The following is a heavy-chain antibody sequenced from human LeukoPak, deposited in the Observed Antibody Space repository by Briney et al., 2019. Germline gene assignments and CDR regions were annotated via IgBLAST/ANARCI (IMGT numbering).Heavy chain of an antibody. CDR3: ARDRSLGYSSGSYDY. CDR1: GYSISSGYY. Sequence: SETLSLTCGVSGYSISSGYYWGWIRQPPGKGLEWIGNIYHNGGTYYNPSLKSRVTISVDTSKNQLSLKVTSVTAADTAVYYCARDRSLGYSSGSYDYWGQGTLVTVSS. V-gene: IGHV4-38-2*02. D-gene: IGHD3-10*01. J-gene: IGHJ4*02. CDR2: IYHNGGT.